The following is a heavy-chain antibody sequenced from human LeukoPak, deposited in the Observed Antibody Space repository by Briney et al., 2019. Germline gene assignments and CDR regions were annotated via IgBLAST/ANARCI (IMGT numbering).Heavy chain of an antibody. CDR2: IGTRGDGI. Sequence: GGSLRLSCVASDFTFSSYTMIWVRQAPGKALEWVSVIGTRGDGIHYADSVKGRFTISRDDSKNSLYLQMNSLRAEDTAVYYCARDPNWGSGYWGQGTLVTVSS. CDR3: ARDPNWGSGY. D-gene: IGHD7-27*01. V-gene: IGHV3-23*01. CDR1: DFTFSSYT. J-gene: IGHJ4*02.